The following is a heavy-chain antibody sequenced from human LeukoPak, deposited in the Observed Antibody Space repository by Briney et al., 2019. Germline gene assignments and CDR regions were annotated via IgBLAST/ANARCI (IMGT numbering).Heavy chain of an antibody. V-gene: IGHV3-23*01. CDR2: ISGSGGST. D-gene: IGHD1-26*01. CDR3: ARDRGGSYSAIDY. CDR1: GFTFSSYA. Sequence: GGSLRLSCAASGFTFSSYAMSWVRQAPGKGLEWVSAISGSGGSTYYADSVKGRFTISRDNSKNTLYLQMNSLRAEDTAVYYCARDRGGSYSAIDYWGQETLVTVSS. J-gene: IGHJ4*02.